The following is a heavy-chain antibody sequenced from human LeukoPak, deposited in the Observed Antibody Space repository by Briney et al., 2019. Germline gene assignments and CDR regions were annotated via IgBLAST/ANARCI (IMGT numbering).Heavy chain of an antibody. D-gene: IGHD2-2*01. Sequence: GGSLRLSCAASGFTFNSYAMSWVRQAPGKGLEWVSAIGGSGDTTYYADFVKGLFTISRDNSRNTLYLQMNSLRADDTAVYYCARYCSGASCYLGLDYWGQGTLVTVSS. J-gene: IGHJ4*02. CDR1: GFTFNSYA. CDR3: ARYCSGASCYLGLDY. V-gene: IGHV3-23*01. CDR2: IGGSGDTT.